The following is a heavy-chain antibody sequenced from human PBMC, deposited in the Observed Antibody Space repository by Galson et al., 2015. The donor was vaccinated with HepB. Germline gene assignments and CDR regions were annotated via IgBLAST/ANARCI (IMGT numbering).Heavy chain of an antibody. CDR3: AREIVGVTTYFDY. V-gene: IGHV1-18*01. CDR1: GYTFTNYG. J-gene: IGHJ4*02. Sequence: SVKVSCKASGYTFTNYGISWVRQAPGQGLEWMGWISTYNGNTNHAQKFQGRVTMTTDTSTSTAYMELRSLRSDDTAVYYCAREIVGVTTYFDYWGQGTLVTVSS. D-gene: IGHD1-26*01. CDR2: ISTYNGNT.